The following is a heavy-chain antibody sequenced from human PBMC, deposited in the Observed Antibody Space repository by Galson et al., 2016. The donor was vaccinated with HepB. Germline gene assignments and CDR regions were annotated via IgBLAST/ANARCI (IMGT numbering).Heavy chain of an antibody. J-gene: IGHJ4*02. V-gene: IGHV3-64*01. CDR1: GFTFSNYA. Sequence: SCAASGFTFSNYAMHWVRQAPGKGLEYVSGVTSNGGNTYYAHSVKGRFTISRDNSKNTLSLQMGSLRAEDMAVYYRARVPGGFDWPYYFDYWGQGTLVTVSS. CDR2: VTSNGGNT. CDR3: ARVPGGFDWPYYFDY. D-gene: IGHD3-9*01.